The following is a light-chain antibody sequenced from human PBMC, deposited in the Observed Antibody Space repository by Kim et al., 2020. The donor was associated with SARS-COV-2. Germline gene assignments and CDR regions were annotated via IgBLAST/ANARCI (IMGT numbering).Light chain of an antibody. V-gene: IGKV1-8*01. J-gene: IGKJ2*01. Sequence: SASTGDRVTITCRASQGISSYLAWYQQKPGKAPKLLIYAASTLQSGVPSRFSGSGSGTDLTLTISCLQSEDFATYYCQQYYSYLLTFGQGTKLEI. CDR1: QGISSY. CDR3: QQYYSYLLT. CDR2: AAS.